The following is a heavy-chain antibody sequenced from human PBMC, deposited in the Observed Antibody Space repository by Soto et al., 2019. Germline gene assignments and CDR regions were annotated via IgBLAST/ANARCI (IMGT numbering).Heavy chain of an antibody. CDR1: GGSISSYDYY. Sequence: SETLSLTCAVSGGSISSYDYYWSWIRQPPGKGLEWIGYIYYSGTTNYSPSLKSRVTISVDTSKNQFSLKLSSVTAADSAIYYCARQSGGYYYYGMDVWGQGTTVTVSS. V-gene: IGHV4-59*08. CDR3: ARQSGGYYYYGMDV. J-gene: IGHJ6*02. D-gene: IGHD1-26*01. CDR2: IYYSGTT.